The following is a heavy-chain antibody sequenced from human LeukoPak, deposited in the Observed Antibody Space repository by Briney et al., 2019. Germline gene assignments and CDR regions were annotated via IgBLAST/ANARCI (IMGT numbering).Heavy chain of an antibody. V-gene: IGHV4-38-2*02. CDR2: IYHSGST. Sequence: SETLSLTCAVSGYSISSGYYWGWIRQPPGKGLEWIGSIYHSGSTYYNPSLKRRVTISVDTSTNQFSLKLSSVTAADTAVYHCARDGRYCTNGVCYRSFDYWGQGTLVTVSS. CDR3: ARDGRYCTNGVCYRSFDY. D-gene: IGHD2-8*01. J-gene: IGHJ4*02. CDR1: GYSISSGYY.